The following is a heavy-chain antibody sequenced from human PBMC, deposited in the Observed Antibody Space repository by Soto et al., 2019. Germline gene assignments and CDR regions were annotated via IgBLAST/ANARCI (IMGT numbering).Heavy chain of an antibody. D-gene: IGHD3-3*01. V-gene: IGHV3-23*01. J-gene: IGHJ4*02. CDR1: GFTFSSYA. Sequence: GGSLRLSCAASGFTFSSYAMSWVRQAPGKGLEWVSAISGSGGSTYYADSVKGRFTISRDNSKNTLYLQMNSLRAEDTAVYHCAKGITIFGVVINDYFDYWGQGTLVTVSS. CDR2: ISGSGGST. CDR3: AKGITIFGVVINDYFDY.